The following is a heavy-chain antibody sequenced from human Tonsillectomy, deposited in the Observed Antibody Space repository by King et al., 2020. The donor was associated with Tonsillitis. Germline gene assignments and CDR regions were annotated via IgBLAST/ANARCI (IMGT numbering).Heavy chain of an antibody. CDR3: AKDLGQVVVVPYGMDV. V-gene: IGHV3-30*18. CDR2: ISYDGSNK. Sequence: QLVQSGGGVVQPGRSLRLSCAASGFTFSSYGMHWVRQAPGKGLEWVAVISYDGSNKYYADSVKGRFTISRDNPKNTLYLQMNSLRAEDTAVYYCAKDLGQVVVVPYGMDVWGQGTTVTVSS. J-gene: IGHJ6*02. CDR1: GFTFSSYG. D-gene: IGHD2-2*01.